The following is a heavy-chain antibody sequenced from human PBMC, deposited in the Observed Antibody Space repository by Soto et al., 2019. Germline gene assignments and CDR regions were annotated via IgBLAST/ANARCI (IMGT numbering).Heavy chain of an antibody. CDR2: ISGSGGST. J-gene: IGHJ4*02. V-gene: IGHV3-23*01. D-gene: IGHD3-16*01. Sequence: EVQLLESGGGLVQPGGSLRLSCAASGFSFSSYAMSWVCQAPGKGLEWVSAISGSGGSTYYADSVKGRFTISRENSKNTLYLQMNSLRAEDTAVYYCATYRSGLDYWGQGTLVTVSS. CDR1: GFSFSSYA. CDR3: ATYRSGLDY.